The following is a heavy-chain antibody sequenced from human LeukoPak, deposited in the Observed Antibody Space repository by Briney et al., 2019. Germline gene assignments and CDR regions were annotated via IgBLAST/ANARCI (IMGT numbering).Heavy chain of an antibody. CDR1: GFTFSSYW. CDR2: IKQDGSEK. CDR3: ARVKRFDSSGWVF. Sequence: TGGSLRLSCAASGFTFSSYWMSWVRQAPGKGLEWVANIKQDGSEKYYVDSVKGRFTISRDNAKNSLYLQMNSLRAEDTAVYYCARVKRFDSSGWVFWGQGTLVTVSS. J-gene: IGHJ4*02. V-gene: IGHV3-7*01. D-gene: IGHD6-19*01.